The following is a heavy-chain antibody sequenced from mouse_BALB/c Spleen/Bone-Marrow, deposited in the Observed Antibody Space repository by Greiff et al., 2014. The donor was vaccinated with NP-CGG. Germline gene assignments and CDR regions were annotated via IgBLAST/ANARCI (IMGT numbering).Heavy chain of an antibody. CDR2: ISCYNGAT. D-gene: IGHD1-1*01. Sequence: LVKTGASVKISCKASDYSFTDYYMHWVKQTHGKSLEWIGYISCYNGATSYNQKFKGKATFTVDTSSSTAYMQFSSLTSEDSAVYYCARSEGIYYYGSSYALDYWGSRNLSHRLL. CDR1: DYSFTDYY. J-gene: IGHJ4*01. V-gene: IGHV1S34*01. CDR3: ARSEGIYYYGSSYALDY.